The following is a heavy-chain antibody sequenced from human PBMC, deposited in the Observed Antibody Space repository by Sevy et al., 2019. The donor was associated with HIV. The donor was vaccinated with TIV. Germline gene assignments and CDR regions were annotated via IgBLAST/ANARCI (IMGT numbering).Heavy chain of an antibody. CDR2: ITYDGSNK. Sequence: GGSLRLSCAASGFTFSSYGMHWVRQAPGKGLEWVAVITYDGSNKYYADSVKGRFTSSRDNSKNTLYLQMNSLRAEDTAVYYCAKDLRDYVWGGFDYWGQGTLVTVSS. J-gene: IGHJ4*02. CDR1: GFTFSSYG. D-gene: IGHD3-16*01. CDR3: AKDLRDYVWGGFDY. V-gene: IGHV3-30*18.